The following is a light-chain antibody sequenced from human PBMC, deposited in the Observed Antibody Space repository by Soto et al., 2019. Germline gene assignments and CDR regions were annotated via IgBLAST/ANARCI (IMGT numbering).Light chain of an antibody. CDR1: QSVSSSY. J-gene: IGKJ2*01. Sequence: ELVLTQSPGTLSLSPGERATRSCRASQSVSSSYLAWYQQKPGQAPRLLIYGASNRATGIPDRFSGSGSGTDFTLTISRLEPEDFAVYFCQQYGRSPPFTFGQGTKVEIK. CDR3: QQYGRSPPFT. CDR2: GAS. V-gene: IGKV3-20*01.